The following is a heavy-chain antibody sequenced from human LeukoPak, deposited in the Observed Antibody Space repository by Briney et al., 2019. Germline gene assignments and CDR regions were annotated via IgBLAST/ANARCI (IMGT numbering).Heavy chain of an antibody. CDR1: GGSFSGYY. V-gene: IGHV4-34*01. Sequence: SETLSLTCAVYGGSFSGYYWSWIRQPPGKGLEWIGEINHSGSTNYNPSLKSRVTISVDTSKNQFSLKLSSVTAADTAVYYCARGVVVGPNYYYGMDVWGQGSTVTVSS. CDR3: ARGVVVGPNYYYGMDV. CDR2: INHSGST. D-gene: IGHD2-15*01. J-gene: IGHJ6*02.